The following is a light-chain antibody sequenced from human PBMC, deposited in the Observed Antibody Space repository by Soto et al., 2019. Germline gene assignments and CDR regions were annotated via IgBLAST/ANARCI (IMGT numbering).Light chain of an antibody. CDR2: RNN. Sequence: QTVVTHLPSASGTPGQRVTISCSGGTSNIGGNSVYWYQQLPGTAPKLLIYRNNQRPSGVPDRFSGSKSGTSASLAISGLRSEDEADYYCAVWDDSLSVVIFGGGTKLTVL. V-gene: IGLV1-47*01. CDR1: TSNIGGNS. J-gene: IGLJ2*01. CDR3: AVWDDSLSVVI.